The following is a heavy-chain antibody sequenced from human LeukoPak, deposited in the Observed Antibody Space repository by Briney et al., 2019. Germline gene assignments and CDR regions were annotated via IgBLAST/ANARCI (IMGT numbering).Heavy chain of an antibody. CDR3: AKEVKPRMFFASVYSGSYGAFDP. CDR1: GFTFSSYA. Sequence: GGSLRLSCAASGFTFSSYAMSWVRQAPGKGLEWVSAISGSGGSTYYADSVKGRFTISRDNSKNTLYLQMNSLRAEDTAVYYCAKEVKPRMFFASVYSGSYGAFDPWGQGTLVTVSS. CDR2: ISGSGGST. D-gene: IGHD1-26*01. J-gene: IGHJ5*02. V-gene: IGHV3-23*01.